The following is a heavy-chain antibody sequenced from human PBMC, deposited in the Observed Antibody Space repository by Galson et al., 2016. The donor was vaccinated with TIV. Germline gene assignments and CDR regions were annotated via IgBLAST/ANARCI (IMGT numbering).Heavy chain of an antibody. J-gene: IGHJ6*02. CDR1: GGTFSGYV. CDR2: IIPLFDTA. Sequence: SVKVSCKASGGTFSGYVFNWVRQAPGQGLEWMGGIIPLFDTAHYAQKFQGRVTITADESSGTVYMELSSLRSEDTAVYYCATDRNTAMDTYHYYYGMDVWGQGTTVTVSS. V-gene: IGHV1-69*13. D-gene: IGHD5-18*01. CDR3: ATDRNTAMDTYHYYYGMDV.